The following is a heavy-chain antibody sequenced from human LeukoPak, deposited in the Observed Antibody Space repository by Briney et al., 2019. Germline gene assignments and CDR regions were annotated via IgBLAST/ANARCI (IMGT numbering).Heavy chain of an antibody. D-gene: IGHD2-21*02. Sequence: SVKVSCKASGGTFSSYAISWVRQAPGQGLEWMGGIIPIFGTANYAQKFQGRVTITADKSTSTAYMELSSLRSEDTAVYYCATAYCGGDCSSPNYWGQGTLVTVSS. CDR3: ATAYCGGDCSSPNY. CDR2: IIPIFGTA. V-gene: IGHV1-69*06. J-gene: IGHJ4*02. CDR1: GGTFSSYA.